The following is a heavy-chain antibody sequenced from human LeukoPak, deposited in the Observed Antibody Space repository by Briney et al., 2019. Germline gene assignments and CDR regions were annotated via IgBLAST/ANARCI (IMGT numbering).Heavy chain of an antibody. Sequence: ASVTVSCKASGYTFTSYYMHWVRQAPGRGLEWMGIINPSGGSTSYAQKFQGRITMTRDTSTSTVCMELSSLRSEDTAVYYCARDSIFGVVTAHFDYWGQGTLVTVSS. D-gene: IGHD3-3*01. CDR3: ARDSIFGVVTAHFDY. CDR2: INPSGGST. J-gene: IGHJ4*02. CDR1: GYTFTSYY. V-gene: IGHV1-46*01.